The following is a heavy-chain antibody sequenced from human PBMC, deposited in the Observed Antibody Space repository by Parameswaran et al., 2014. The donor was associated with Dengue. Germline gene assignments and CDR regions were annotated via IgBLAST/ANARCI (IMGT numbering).Heavy chain of an antibody. CDR2: IIPIFGTA. J-gene: IGHJ6*02. Sequence: WVRQAPGQGLEWMGRIIPIFGTANYAQKFQGRVTITADESTSTAYMELSSLRSEDTAVYYCASVYSSSDNYYYYYGMDVWGQGTTVTVSS. CDR3: ASVYSSSDNYYYYYGMDV. D-gene: IGHD6-6*01. V-gene: IGHV1-69*15.